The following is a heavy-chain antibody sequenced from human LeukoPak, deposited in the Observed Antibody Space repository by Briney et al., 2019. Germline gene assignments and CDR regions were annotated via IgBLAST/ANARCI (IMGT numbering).Heavy chain of an antibody. Sequence: PGGSLRLSCAASGFTVRNNYMTWVRQAPGKGLEWVSVIYSGGSTYYADSVKGRFTISRDNSNNTLYLQMNSLRAEDSAVYYCARDRYSYDYALDCWGQEPWSPSPQ. CDR2: IYSGGST. CDR3: ARDRYSYDYALDC. V-gene: IGHV3-66*02. CDR1: GFTVRNNY. D-gene: IGHD5-18*01. J-gene: IGHJ4*02.